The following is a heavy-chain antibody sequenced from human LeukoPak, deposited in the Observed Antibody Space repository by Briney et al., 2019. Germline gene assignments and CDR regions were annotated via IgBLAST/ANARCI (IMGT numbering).Heavy chain of an antibody. Sequence: ASVKVSCKASGGTFSSYAISWVRQAPGQGLEWMGRIIPILGIANYAQKFQGRVTITADKSTSTAYMELSSLRSEDTAVYYCASFSRDGYNPFDYWGQGTLVTVSS. CDR3: ASFSRDGYNPFDY. V-gene: IGHV1-69*04. D-gene: IGHD5-24*01. CDR1: GGTFSSYA. CDR2: IIPILGIA. J-gene: IGHJ4*02.